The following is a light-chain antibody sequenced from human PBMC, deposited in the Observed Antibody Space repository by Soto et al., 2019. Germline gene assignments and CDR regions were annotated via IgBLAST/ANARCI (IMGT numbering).Light chain of an antibody. J-gene: IGKJ2*01. V-gene: IGKV1-5*01. CDR2: DAS. CDR3: QQYNSYLYT. Sequence: DIQMTQSPSTLSASVGDRVTITCRASQSISSWLAWYQQKPGKAPKLLIYDASSLESGGPSRFSGSGSGTEFTLTISSLQPDDFATYYCQQYNSYLYTFGQGTKVDIK. CDR1: QSISSW.